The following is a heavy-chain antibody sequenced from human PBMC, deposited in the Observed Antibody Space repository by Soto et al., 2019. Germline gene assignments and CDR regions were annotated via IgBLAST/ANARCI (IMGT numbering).Heavy chain of an antibody. CDR2: ISVSGGST. V-gene: IGHV3-23*01. J-gene: IGHJ6*02. D-gene: IGHD2-2*01. CDR3: AKGDVVPAAIIYYGMDV. Sequence: GGSLRLSCAASGFTFSSYAMSWVRQAPGKGLEWVSAISVSGGSTYYADSVKGRFTISRDNSKNTLYLQMNSLRAEDTAVYYCAKGDVVPAAIIYYGMDVWGQGTTVTVSS. CDR1: GFTFSSYA.